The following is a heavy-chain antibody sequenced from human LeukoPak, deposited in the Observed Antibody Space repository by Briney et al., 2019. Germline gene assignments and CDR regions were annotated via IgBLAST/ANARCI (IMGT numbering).Heavy chain of an antibody. Sequence: GGSLRLSCAASGFTFDDYTMHWVRQAPGKGLEWVSLISWDGGSTYYADSVKGRFTISRDNSKNSLYLQMNSLRTEDTDLYYCAKDKRNSEYFQHWGQGTLVTVSS. CDR1: GFTFDDYT. D-gene: IGHD1-7*01. CDR2: ISWDGGST. V-gene: IGHV3-43*01. J-gene: IGHJ1*01. CDR3: AKDKRNSEYFQH.